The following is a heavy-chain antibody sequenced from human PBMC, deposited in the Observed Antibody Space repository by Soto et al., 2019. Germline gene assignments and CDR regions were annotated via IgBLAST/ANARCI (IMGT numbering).Heavy chain of an antibody. V-gene: IGHV3-48*01. CDR1: GFTFSSYS. Sequence: GGSLRLSCAASGFTFSSYSMNWVRQAPGKGLEWVSYISSSSSTIYYADSVKGRFTISRDNSKNTLYLQMNSLRAEDTAVYYCASIAFGELFSIDYWGQGTLVTVSS. D-gene: IGHD3-10*01. CDR3: ASIAFGELFSIDY. CDR2: ISSSSSTI. J-gene: IGHJ4*02.